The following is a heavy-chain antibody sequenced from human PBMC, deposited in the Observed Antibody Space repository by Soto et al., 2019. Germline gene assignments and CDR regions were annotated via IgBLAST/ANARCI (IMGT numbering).Heavy chain of an antibody. Sequence: GGSLRLSCAASGFTFSSYAMSWVRQAPGKGLEWVSGSSGSGDNTYYADSVKGRFTISRDKSKNTLYLQMNSLRAEDTAVYYCAKVGVLRFLEWQRQYYFDYWGQGTLVTVSS. CDR1: GFTFSSYA. CDR3: AKVGVLRFLEWQRQYYFDY. CDR2: SSGSGDNT. V-gene: IGHV3-23*01. D-gene: IGHD3-3*01. J-gene: IGHJ4*02.